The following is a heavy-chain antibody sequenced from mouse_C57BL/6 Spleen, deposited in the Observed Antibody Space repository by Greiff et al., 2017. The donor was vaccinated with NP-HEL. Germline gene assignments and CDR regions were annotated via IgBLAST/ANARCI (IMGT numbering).Heavy chain of an antibody. CDR1: GYTFTEYT. CDR3: ARLYSNYGYFDV. CDR2: FYPGSGSI. Sequence: QVHVKQSGAELVKPGASVKLSCKASGYTFTEYTIHWVKQRSGQGLEWIGWFYPGSGSIKYNEKFKDKATLTADKSSSTVYMELSRLTSEDSAVYFCARLYSNYGYFDVWGTGTTVTVSS. D-gene: IGHD2-5*01. J-gene: IGHJ1*03. V-gene: IGHV1-62-2*01.